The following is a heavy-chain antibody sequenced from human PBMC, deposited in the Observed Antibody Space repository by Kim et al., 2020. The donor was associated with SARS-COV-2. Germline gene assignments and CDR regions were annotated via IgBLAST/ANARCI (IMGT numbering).Heavy chain of an antibody. D-gene: IGHD4-17*01. J-gene: IGHJ5*02. V-gene: IGHV3-73*01. CDR2: VRSKANGYAT. CDR1: GFTFSGPG. CDR3: IQGGYGDENYFDL. Sequence: GGSLRLSCAASGFTFSGPGMHWVRQAPGKGLEWVGRVRSKANGYATVYAASVKGRFTISRDDSKNTAHLQMNSLKSEDSAVYYCIQGGYGDENYFDLWGQGTLVTVSS.